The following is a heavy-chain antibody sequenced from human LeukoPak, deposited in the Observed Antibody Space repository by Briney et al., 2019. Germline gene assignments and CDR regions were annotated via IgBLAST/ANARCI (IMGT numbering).Heavy chain of an antibody. J-gene: IGHJ4*02. V-gene: IGHV3-7*01. D-gene: IGHD5-24*01. CDR1: GFTLSGNW. CDR3: AKLLGTATTYDS. CDR2: INPYGSKK. Sequence: GGSLTLSCEASGFTLSGNWMSWVRQAPGKGLERVASINPYGSKKLYVESVKGRFTISRDNTKGSLYLQMNSLGAEDTAMYYCAKLLGTATTYDSWGQGTRVTVSS.